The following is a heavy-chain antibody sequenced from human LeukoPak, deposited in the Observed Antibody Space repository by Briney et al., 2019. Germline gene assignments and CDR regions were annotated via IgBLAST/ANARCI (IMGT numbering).Heavy chain of an antibody. Sequence: PGGSLRLSCEASGFSLTSYVMHWVRQAPGKGRMWVSRISHDGTVTSYADSVRGRFTVSRDNARNMLFLQMNSLSAEDTAVYYCARDLNLVFFDVWGRGTLVTVSS. D-gene: IGHD3-10*01. CDR2: ISHDGTVT. CDR3: ARDLNLVFFDV. J-gene: IGHJ2*01. V-gene: IGHV3-74*01. CDR1: GFSLTSYV.